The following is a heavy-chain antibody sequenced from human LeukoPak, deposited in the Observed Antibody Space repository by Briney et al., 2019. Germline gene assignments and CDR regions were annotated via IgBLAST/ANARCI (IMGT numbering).Heavy chain of an antibody. D-gene: IGHD6-13*01. CDR3: ARDGYSSSWYVNYYYGMDV. V-gene: IGHV3-7*01. J-gene: IGHJ6*02. CDR2: IKQDGSEK. CDR1: GFTFSSYW. Sequence: PGGSLRLSCAASGFTFSSYWMSWVRQAPGKGLEWVANIKQDGSEKYYVDSVKGRFTISRDNAKNSLYLQMNSLRAEDTAVYYCARDGYSSSWYVNYYYGMDVWGQGTTVTASS.